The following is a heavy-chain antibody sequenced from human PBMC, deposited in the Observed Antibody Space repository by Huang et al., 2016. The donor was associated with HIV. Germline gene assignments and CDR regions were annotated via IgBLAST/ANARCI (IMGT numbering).Heavy chain of an antibody. CDR3: ARKFSSTWYRAFVL. Sequence: EVQLVQYGAEVKKTGESLKISCQGSGYSVNTYWIAWVRQMPGKGPEWKGIIYSGDSGTRYSPSFQCQVTISAVKSLATAYLQLRSLKASDTAMYYCARKFSSTWYRAFVLWGQGTMVTVSS. CDR2: IYSGDSGT. V-gene: IGHV5-51*01. J-gene: IGHJ3*01. CDR1: GYSVNTYW. D-gene: IGHD6-13*01.